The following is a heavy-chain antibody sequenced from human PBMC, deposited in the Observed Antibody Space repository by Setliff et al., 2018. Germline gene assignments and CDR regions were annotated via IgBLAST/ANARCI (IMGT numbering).Heavy chain of an antibody. J-gene: IGHJ6*03. CDR3: ARHHVYGSQYYYYYYMDV. D-gene: IGHD1-20*01. V-gene: IGHV3-7*01. CDR2: IKQDGSEK. CDR1: GFTCSRYW. Sequence: GGSLRLSCAASGFTCSRYWMSCVRQAPGKGLEWVANIKQDGSEKYYVDSVKGRFTISRDNANNSLYLQMNSLRAEDTAVYSCARHHVYGSQYYYYYYMDVWGKGTTVTVSS.